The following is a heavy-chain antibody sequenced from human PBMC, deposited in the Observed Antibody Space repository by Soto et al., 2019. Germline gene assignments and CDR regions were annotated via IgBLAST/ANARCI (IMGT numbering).Heavy chain of an antibody. CDR1: GGSVSSGSYY. D-gene: IGHD2-15*01. CDR2: IYYSGST. V-gene: IGHV4-61*01. Sequence: PSETLSLTCTVSGGSVSSGSYYWSWIRQPPGKGLEWIGYIYYSGSTNYNPSLKSRVTISVDTSKNQFSLKLSSVTAADTAVYYCARVKGSRRYCSGGSCYSGWFDPWGQGTLVTVSS. J-gene: IGHJ5*02. CDR3: ARVKGSRRYCSGGSCYSGWFDP.